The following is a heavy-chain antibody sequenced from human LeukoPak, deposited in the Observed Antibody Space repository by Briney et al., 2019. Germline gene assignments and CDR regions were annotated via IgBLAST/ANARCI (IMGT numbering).Heavy chain of an antibody. V-gene: IGHV4-38-2*02. Sequence: SETLSLTCTVSGYSISSGYYWGWIRQPPGKGLEWIGSIYHSGSTYYNPSLKSRVTISVDTSKNQFSLKLSSVTAADTAVYYCARSSEGRYYYDSSGYSYYYYYMDVWGKGTTVTISS. D-gene: IGHD3-22*01. CDR3: ARSSEGRYYYDSSGYSYYYYYMDV. CDR2: IYHSGST. CDR1: GYSISSGYY. J-gene: IGHJ6*03.